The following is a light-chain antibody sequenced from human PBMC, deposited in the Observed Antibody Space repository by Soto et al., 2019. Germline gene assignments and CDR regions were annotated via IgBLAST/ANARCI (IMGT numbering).Light chain of an antibody. CDR3: HQYNSYPYT. CDR2: KAS. Sequence: DIQMTQSPSTLPASVGDRVTITCRASQSVSSWLAWYQQKPGKAPKLLIYKASSLETGVPSRFSGSGSGTDFTLTISSLQPDDFATYYCHQYNSYPYTFGLGTKLEIK. J-gene: IGKJ2*01. V-gene: IGKV1-5*03. CDR1: QSVSSW.